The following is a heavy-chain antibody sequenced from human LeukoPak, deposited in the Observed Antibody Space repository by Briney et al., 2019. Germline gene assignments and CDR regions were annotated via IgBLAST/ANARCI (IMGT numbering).Heavy chain of an antibody. CDR2: LFYSGSI. D-gene: IGHD6-13*01. Sequence: PSETLSLTCTVSGGSVSSDSFYWSWIRQPPGKGLEWIGYLFYSGSINYNPSLKSRVTISVDTSKNQFSLRLNSVTAADTAVYYCARGSSSWYRWFDPWGQGTLVTVSS. J-gene: IGHJ5*02. CDR1: GGSVSSDSFY. CDR3: ARGSSSWYRWFDP. V-gene: IGHV4-61*01.